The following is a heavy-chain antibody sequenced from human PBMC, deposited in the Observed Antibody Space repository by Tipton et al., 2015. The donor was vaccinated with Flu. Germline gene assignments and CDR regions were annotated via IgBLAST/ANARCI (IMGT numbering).Heavy chain of an antibody. CDR2: ICPGSP. D-gene: IGHD6-19*01. CDR3: ARAPTTAVAYI. CDR1: GGSVGSPYC. Sequence: GLVKPSETLSLTCSVSGGSVGSPYCWGWVRRPPGKGLEWIGNICPGSPYYNPSLKSRVTISVDTSKNQFSLTLSSVTAADTAVYYCARAPTTAVAYIWGQGTLVTVSS. V-gene: IGHV4-38-2*02. J-gene: IGHJ4*02.